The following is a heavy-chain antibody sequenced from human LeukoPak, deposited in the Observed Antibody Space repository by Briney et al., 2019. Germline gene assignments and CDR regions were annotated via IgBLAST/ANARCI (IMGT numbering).Heavy chain of an antibody. CDR1: GGSISSGGYY. CDR2: IYYSGST. D-gene: IGHD3-22*01. V-gene: IGHV4-31*03. Sequence: PSETLSLTCTVSGGSISSGGYYWSWIRQHPGKGLEWIGYIYYSGSTYYNPSLKSRVTISVDTSKNQFSLKLSSVTAADTAVYYCARDYYDNYYYGMDVWGQGTTVTVSS. J-gene: IGHJ6*02. CDR3: ARDYYDNYYYGMDV.